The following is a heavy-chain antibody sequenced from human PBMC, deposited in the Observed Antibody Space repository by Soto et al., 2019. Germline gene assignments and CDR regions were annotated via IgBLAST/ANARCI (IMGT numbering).Heavy chain of an antibody. D-gene: IGHD5-12*01. CDR1: GGSISSGGYS. J-gene: IGHJ6*02. CDR2: IYHSGST. V-gene: IGHV4-30-2*01. Sequence: SETLSLTCAVSGGSISSGGYSWSWIRQPPGKGLEWIGYIYHSGSTYYNPSLKSRVTISVDRSKNQFPLKLSSVTAADTAVYYCARGGYVRKYGMDVWGQGTTVTVSS. CDR3: ARGGYVRKYGMDV.